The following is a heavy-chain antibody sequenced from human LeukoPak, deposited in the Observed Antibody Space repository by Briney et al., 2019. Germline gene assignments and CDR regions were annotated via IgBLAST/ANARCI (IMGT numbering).Heavy chain of an antibody. Sequence: GGSLRLSCTASSFTFSNAYMNWVRQAPGKGLEWVGRIKSKTNGATTDYAAPVKVRITISRDDSKKKLYLQMDSLKTDDTAVYYCTTPITISGVIINRGFDIWGRGTMVTVSS. D-gene: IGHD3-3*01. CDR1: SFTFSNAY. CDR2: IKSKTNGATT. CDR3: TTPITISGVIINRGFDI. V-gene: IGHV3-15*07. J-gene: IGHJ3*02.